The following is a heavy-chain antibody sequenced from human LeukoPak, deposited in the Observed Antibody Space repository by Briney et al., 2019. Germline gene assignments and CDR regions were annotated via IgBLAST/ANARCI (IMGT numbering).Heavy chain of an antibody. Sequence: TGGSLRLSCAASGFTFDDYAMHWVQQAPGKGLEWVSGISWNSGSIGYADSVKGRFTISRDNAKNSLYLQMNSLRAEDTALYYCAKAVRTRIQLWFETAAFDIWGQGTLVTVSS. CDR1: GFTFDDYA. CDR3: AKAVRTRIQLWFETAAFDI. CDR2: ISWNSGSI. J-gene: IGHJ3*02. D-gene: IGHD5-18*01. V-gene: IGHV3-9*01.